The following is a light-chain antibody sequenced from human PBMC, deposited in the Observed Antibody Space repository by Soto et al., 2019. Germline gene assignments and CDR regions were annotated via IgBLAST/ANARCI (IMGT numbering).Light chain of an antibody. J-gene: IGLJ1*01. V-gene: IGLV2-11*01. CDR3: CSFAASDTYV. CDR1: SSDVGGYNY. Sequence: QSALTQSRSVSGSPGQSVTISCTGTSSDVGGYNYVSWYQQHPDKAPKLMIYDVTKRPSGVPDRCSGSKSGNAASLTISGLQAEDEADYYCCSFAASDTYVFGSGTKVTVL. CDR2: DVT.